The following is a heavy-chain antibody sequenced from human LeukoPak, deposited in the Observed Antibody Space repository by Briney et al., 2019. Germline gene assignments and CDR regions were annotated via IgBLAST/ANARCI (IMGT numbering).Heavy chain of an antibody. J-gene: IGHJ6*03. V-gene: IGHV1-2*02. D-gene: IGHD6-19*01. CDR2: INPNSGGT. Sequence: GASVKVSCKASGYTFTGYYMHWVRQAPGQGLEWMGWINPNSGGTNYAQKFQGRVTMTRNKSISTAYMELSRLSADDTAVYYCARGAPLAVANLRYYYYLDVWGKGTTVTVSS. CDR3: ARGAPLAVANLRYYYYLDV. CDR1: GYTFTGYY.